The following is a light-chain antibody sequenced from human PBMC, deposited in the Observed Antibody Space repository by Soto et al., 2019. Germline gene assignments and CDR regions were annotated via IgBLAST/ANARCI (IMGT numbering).Light chain of an antibody. CDR3: QQYGSPPIT. CDR2: GTS. V-gene: IGKV3-20*01. J-gene: IGKJ5*01. CDR1: QSVSSTY. Sequence: EVVLTQSPATLSLSPGERSTLSCRASQSVSSTYLAWYQQQPGQAPRXXMSGTSNRATGTPDRFSGSGSGTDLTITISRLEPEDFEVYYCQQYGSPPITFGQGTRLEIK.